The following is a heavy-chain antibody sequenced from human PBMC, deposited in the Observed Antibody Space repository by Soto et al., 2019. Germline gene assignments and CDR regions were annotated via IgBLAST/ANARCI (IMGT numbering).Heavy chain of an antibody. CDR2: IWYDGSNK. V-gene: IGHV3-33*01. D-gene: IGHD1-1*01. Sequence: PGVSMRLSCAASGFTFSSYVMHWVRQATGKGLEWVAVIWYDGSNKYYADSVKGRFTISRDNSKNTLYLQMNSLRAEDTAVYYCARGGYSYYDGMDVWGQGTTVTVSS. J-gene: IGHJ6*02. CDR3: ARGGYSYYDGMDV. CDR1: GFTFSSYV.